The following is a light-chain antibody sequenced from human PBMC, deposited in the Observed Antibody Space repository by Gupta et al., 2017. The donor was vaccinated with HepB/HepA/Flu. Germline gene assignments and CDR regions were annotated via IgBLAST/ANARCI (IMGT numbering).Light chain of an antibody. J-gene: IGLJ3*02. V-gene: IGLV1-40*01. Sequence: QSVLTQPSSVSGAPGQRVTISCTGRNSNIGAGYDVHWYQQLPGTAPKLLIHGNSNRPSGVPDRFSGSKSGTSASLAITGLQAEDEADYYCQSYDNSLSGVVFGGGTKLTVL. CDR2: GNS. CDR1: NSNIGAGYD. CDR3: QSYDNSLSGVV.